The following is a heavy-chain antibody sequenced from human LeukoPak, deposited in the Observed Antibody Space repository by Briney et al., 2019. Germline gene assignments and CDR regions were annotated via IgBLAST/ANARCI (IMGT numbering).Heavy chain of an antibody. J-gene: IGHJ4*02. V-gene: IGHV3-48*04. CDR3: VRSGNLFDY. Sequence: GGSLRLSCAASGFTFSSYSMNWVRQAPGKGLEWLSYVSSSSTIYYADSLKGRFTISRDNAKDSLYLQMDSLRAEDTAVYYCVRSGNLFDYWGQGTLVIVSS. CDR1: GFTFSSYS. D-gene: IGHD1-14*01. CDR2: VSSSSTI.